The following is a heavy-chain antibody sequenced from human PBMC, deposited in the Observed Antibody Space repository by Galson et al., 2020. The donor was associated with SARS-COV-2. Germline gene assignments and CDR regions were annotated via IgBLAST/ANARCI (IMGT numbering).Heavy chain of an antibody. J-gene: IGHJ6*01. D-gene: IGHD4-17*01. CDR2: ISHDGSNK. Sequence: GGSLRLSCAASGFTLSSYAIHWVRQAPGKGLEWVAVISHDGSNKYYADSLKGRFTMSRDNSKNTLYLQMNSLRPYDTAVYYCARDYSDYLSVSYYYLGMDVWGQGATLTVSS. CDR3: ARDYSDYLSVSYYYLGMDV. CDR1: GFTLSSYA. V-gene: IGHV3-30-3*01.